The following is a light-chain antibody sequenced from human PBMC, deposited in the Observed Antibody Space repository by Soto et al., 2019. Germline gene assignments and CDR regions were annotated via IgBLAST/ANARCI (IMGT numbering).Light chain of an antibody. CDR1: SSEGGGYNY. J-gene: IGLJ1*01. CDR2: DVS. V-gene: IGLV2-14*01. CDR3: SSYTSSSNYV. Sequence: QSVRTQPASVSGSPGQSITITCTGTSSEGGGYNYVSWYQQHPGKAPKLMIYDVSNRPSGVSNRFSGSMSRNTASLTISGLQVEDEADYYSSSYTSSSNYVFGSGTRVTV.